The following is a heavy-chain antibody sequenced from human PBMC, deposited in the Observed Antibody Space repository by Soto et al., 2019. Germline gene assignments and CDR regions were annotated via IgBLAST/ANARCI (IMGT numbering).Heavy chain of an antibody. CDR2: IIPILGIA. V-gene: IGHV1-69*08. D-gene: IGHD4-17*01. J-gene: IGHJ6*03. Sequence: QVQLVQSGAEVKKPGSSVKVSCKASGGTFSSYTISWVRQAPGQGLEWMGRIIPILGIANYAQKFQGRVTITADKSTSTDYMELSSLRSEDTAVYYCARDEGANGDYYYYYIDVWGKGTTVTVSS. CDR3: ARDEGANGDYYYYYIDV. CDR1: GGTFSSYT.